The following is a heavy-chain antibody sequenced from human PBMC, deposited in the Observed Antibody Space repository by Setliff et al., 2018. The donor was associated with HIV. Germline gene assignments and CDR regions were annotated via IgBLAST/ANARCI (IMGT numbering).Heavy chain of an antibody. Sequence: GASVKVSCKASGYTFTSYPMHWVRQAPGQGLEWMGWISAYNGNTNYAQKLQGRVTMTTDTSTSTAYMELRSLRADDTAVYYCARAEGRAVAGLRDAFDIWGQGTRVTV. V-gene: IGHV1-18*04. D-gene: IGHD6-19*01. CDR3: ARAEGRAVAGLRDAFDI. J-gene: IGHJ3*02. CDR2: ISAYNGNT. CDR1: GYTFTSYP.